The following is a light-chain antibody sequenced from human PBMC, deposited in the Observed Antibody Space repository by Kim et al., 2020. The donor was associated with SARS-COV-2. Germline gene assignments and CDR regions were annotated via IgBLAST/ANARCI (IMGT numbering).Light chain of an antibody. V-gene: IGKV1-12*01. CDR2: AAS. J-gene: IGKJ4*01. CDR1: QVISSW. CDR3: QQVNSYPVT. Sequence: DIQMTQSPSSVSASVGDRVTITCRASQVISSWLAWYQQKPGKAPELLIYAASSLQSGVPSRFSGSRSGTDFTLTISSLQPEDFATYYCQQVNSYPVTFGGGTKVDIK.